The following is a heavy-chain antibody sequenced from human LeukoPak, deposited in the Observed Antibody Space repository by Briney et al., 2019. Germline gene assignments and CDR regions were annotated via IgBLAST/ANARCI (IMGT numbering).Heavy chain of an antibody. CDR2: INPNSGGT. J-gene: IGHJ3*02. V-gene: IGHV1-2*02. CDR1: GYTFTGYY. Sequence: ASVKVSCKASGYTFTGYYMHWVRQAPGQGLEWMGWINPNSGGTNYAQKFQGRVTMTRDTSISTAYMELSRLRSDDTAVCYCARGAYCSGGSCYLRNDVFDIWRQGTMVTVSS. CDR3: ARGAYCSGGSCYLRNDVFDI. D-gene: IGHD2-15*01.